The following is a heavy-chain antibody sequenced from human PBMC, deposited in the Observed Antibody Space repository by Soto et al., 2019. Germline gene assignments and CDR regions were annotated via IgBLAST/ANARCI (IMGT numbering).Heavy chain of an antibody. J-gene: IGHJ6*02. CDR1: GDSVSSNSAA. CDR2: TYYRSKWYN. D-gene: IGHD2-15*01. V-gene: IGHV6-1*01. CDR3: ARAYCSGGSCYSVRYYYYGMDV. Sequence: SQTLSLTCAISGDSVSSNSAAWNWIRQSPSRGLEWLGRTYYRSKWYNDYAVSVKSRITINPDTSNNQFSLQLNSVTPEDTAVYYCARAYCSGGSCYSVRYYYYGMDVWGQGTTVTVSS.